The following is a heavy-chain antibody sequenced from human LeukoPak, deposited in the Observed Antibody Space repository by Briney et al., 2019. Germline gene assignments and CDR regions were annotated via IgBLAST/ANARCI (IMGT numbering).Heavy chain of an antibody. D-gene: IGHD2-15*01. CDR3: AKGYCSGGSCWDFDY. Sequence: GGSLRLSCAASGFTFSNYAMSWVRQAPGKGLEWVSAISGSGGTTYYADSVRGRFTISRDNSKNTLYLQMNSLRAEDTAVYYCAKGYCSGGSCWDFDYWGQGTLVTVSS. CDR1: GFTFSNYA. V-gene: IGHV3-23*01. J-gene: IGHJ4*02. CDR2: ISGSGGTT.